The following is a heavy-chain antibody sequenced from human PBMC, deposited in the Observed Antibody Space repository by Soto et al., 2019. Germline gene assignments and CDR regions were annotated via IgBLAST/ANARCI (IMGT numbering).Heavy chain of an antibody. CDR3: ARSFDSAILDAFDI. V-gene: IGHV5-51*01. D-gene: IGHD2-21*01. CDR1: GYTFANHW. CDR2: IYPGDSDT. J-gene: IGHJ3*02. Sequence: GESLKISCEGSGYTFANHWIGRVRQMPGKGLEWMGIIYPGDSDTTYSPSFQGQVTISADKSISTAYLQWSSLRSSDTAMYYCARSFDSAILDAFDIWGQGTMVTVSS.